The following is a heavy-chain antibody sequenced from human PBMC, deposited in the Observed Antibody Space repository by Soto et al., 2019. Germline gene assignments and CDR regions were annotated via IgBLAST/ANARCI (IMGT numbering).Heavy chain of an antibody. CDR2: IYYSGST. Sequence: QVQLQESGPGLVKPSETLSLTCTVSGGSISSYYWSWIRQPPGKGLEWIGYIYYSGSTNYNPSLKSRVTISVDTSKNQFSLKLSSVTAADTAVYYCARTYSSSWYRNNWFDPWGQGTLVTVSS. J-gene: IGHJ5*02. D-gene: IGHD6-13*01. V-gene: IGHV4-59*01. CDR1: GGSISSYY. CDR3: ARTYSSSWYRNNWFDP.